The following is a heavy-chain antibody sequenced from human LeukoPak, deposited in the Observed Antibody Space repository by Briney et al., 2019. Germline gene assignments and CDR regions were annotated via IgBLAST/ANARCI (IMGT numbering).Heavy chain of an antibody. CDR1: GYTFTGYY. V-gene: IGHV1-2*02. D-gene: IGHD5-12*01. J-gene: IGHJ6*02. Sequence: ASVTVSCKASGYTFTGYYMHWVRQAPGQGLEWMGWINPNSGGTNYAQKFQGRVTMTRDTSISTAYMELSRLRSDDTAVYYCARVDYLDIVGYYYYGMDVWGQGTTVTVSS. CDR3: ARVDYLDIVGYYYYGMDV. CDR2: INPNSGGT.